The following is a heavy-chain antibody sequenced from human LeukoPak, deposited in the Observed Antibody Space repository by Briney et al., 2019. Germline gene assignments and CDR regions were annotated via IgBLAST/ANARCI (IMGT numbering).Heavy chain of an antibody. CDR3: ARGGLLRYYYYYYMDV. J-gene: IGHJ6*03. V-gene: IGHV1-2*02. D-gene: IGHD2-15*01. CDR1: GYTFTGYY. CDR2: INPNSGGT. Sequence: ASVKVSCKASGYTFTGYYMHWVRQAPGQGLEWMGWINPNSGGTNYAQKFQGRVTMTRDTSISTAYMELSRLRSDDTAVYYCARGGLLRYYYYYYMDVWGKGTTVTISS.